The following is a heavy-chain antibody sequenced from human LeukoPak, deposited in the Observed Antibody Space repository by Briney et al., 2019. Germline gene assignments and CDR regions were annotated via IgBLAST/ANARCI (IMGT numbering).Heavy chain of an antibody. CDR1: GGSISSGDYY. CDR2: IYYSGSP. V-gene: IGHV4-30-4*01. J-gene: IGHJ4*02. Sequence: SETLSLTCTVSGGSISSGDYYWSWIRQPPGKGLEWIGYIYYSGSPYYNPSLKSRVTISIDTSKNQFSLKLSSVTAADTAVYYCARGRISSSWNFDHWGQGTLVTVSS. D-gene: IGHD6-13*01. CDR3: ARGRISSSWNFDH.